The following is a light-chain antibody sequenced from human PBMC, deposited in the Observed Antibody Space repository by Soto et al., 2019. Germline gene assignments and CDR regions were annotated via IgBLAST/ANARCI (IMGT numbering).Light chain of an antibody. V-gene: IGKV2-30*01. Sequence: DIVMTQSPLSLAVTLGQSASITCKSSQSLVSRDGKTYLNWFQQRPGQSPRRLIYKVSNRDSGVPDRFSGSGSDTDFTLKISRVEAEDVGTYYCMQGIHWFTFGPGTKVEIK. CDR1: QSLVSRDGKTY. CDR3: MQGIHWFT. J-gene: IGKJ3*01. CDR2: KVS.